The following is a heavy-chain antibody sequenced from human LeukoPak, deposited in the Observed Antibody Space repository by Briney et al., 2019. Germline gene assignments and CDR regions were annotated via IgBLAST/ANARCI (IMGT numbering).Heavy chain of an antibody. J-gene: IGHJ4*02. CDR3: ARDSTGWSSFDY. CDR1: GFTFSSYS. V-gene: IGHV3-21*01. D-gene: IGHD6-19*01. Sequence: SGGSLRLSCAASGFTFSSYSMNWVRQAPGKGLEWVSSISGSSSYIYYADSVKGRFTISRDNAENSLYLQMNSLTAEDTAVYYCARDSTGWSSFDYWGQGTQVTVSS. CDR2: ISGSSSYI.